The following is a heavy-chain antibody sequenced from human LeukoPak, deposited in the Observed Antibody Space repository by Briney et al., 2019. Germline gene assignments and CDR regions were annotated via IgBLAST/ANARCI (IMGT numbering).Heavy chain of an antibody. CDR1: GFTFSGSA. V-gene: IGHV3-73*01. CDR2: IRSKANSYAT. J-gene: IGHJ5*02. CDR3: TPGGTEDRLA. Sequence: PGGSLRLSCAASGFTFSGSAMHWVRQASGKGLEWVGRIRSKANSYATAYAASVKGRFTISRDDSKNTAYLQMNSLKTEDTAVYYSTPGGTEDRLAWGQGTMVTVSS. D-gene: IGHD7-27*01.